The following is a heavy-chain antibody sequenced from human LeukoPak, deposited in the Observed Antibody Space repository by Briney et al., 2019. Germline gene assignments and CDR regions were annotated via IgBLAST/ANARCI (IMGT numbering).Heavy chain of an antibody. CDR3: ARGGGRLAVLRPKPTPDWYFDL. D-gene: IGHD1-14*01. CDR2: INHSGST. Sequence: SETLSLTCAVYGGSFSGYYWSWIRQPPGKGLEWIGEINHSGSTNYNPSLKSRVTISVDTSKNQFSLKLSSVTAADTAVYYCARGGGRLAVLRPKPTPDWYFDLWGRGTLVTVSS. V-gene: IGHV4-34*01. J-gene: IGHJ2*01. CDR1: GGSFSGYY.